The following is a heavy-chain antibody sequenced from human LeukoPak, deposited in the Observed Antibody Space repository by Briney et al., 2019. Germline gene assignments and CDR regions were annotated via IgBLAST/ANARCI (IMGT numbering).Heavy chain of an antibody. D-gene: IGHD3-16*01. J-gene: IGHJ4*02. CDR1: GFTVSGTH. V-gene: IGHV3-53*01. CDR2: IYTGGTT. Sequence: GGSLRLSCAASGFTVSGTHMSWVRQAPGKGLEWVSAIYTGGTTYYSDSVEGRFTISRDKSRNTLYLQMDSLRVEDTAVYYCARDQATSGGGLDSWGQGTLVTVSS. CDR3: ARDQATSGGGLDS.